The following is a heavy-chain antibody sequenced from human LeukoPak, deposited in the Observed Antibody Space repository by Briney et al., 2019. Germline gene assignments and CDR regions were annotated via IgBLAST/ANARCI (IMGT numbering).Heavy chain of an antibody. CDR2: IRSKAYGGTT. D-gene: IGHD3-16*01. V-gene: IGHV3-49*04. J-gene: IGHJ5*02. Sequence: GGSLRLSCTASGFTFGDYAVSWVRQAPGKGLEPIGFIRSKAYGGTTEYAASVKGRFTISRDDSKTIAYLQMNSLKTEDTAVYYCAREIRRYNWFDPWGQGTLVNVSS. CDR3: AREIRRYNWFDP. CDR1: GFTFGDYA.